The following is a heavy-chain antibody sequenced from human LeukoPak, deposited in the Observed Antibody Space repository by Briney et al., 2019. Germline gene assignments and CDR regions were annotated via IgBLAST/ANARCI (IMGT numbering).Heavy chain of an antibody. D-gene: IGHD4-17*01. CDR3: ARDAGVLDYGGRFDP. CDR1: GASISSTTYY. CDR2: IYYSGST. V-gene: IGHV4-39*07. Sequence: SETLSLTCTVSGASISSTTYYWGWIRQPPRKGLEWIASIYYSGSTYYNPSLKSRVTISVDTAKNQFSLKLSSVTAADTAVYYCARDAGVLDYGGRFDPWGQGTLVTVSS. J-gene: IGHJ5*02.